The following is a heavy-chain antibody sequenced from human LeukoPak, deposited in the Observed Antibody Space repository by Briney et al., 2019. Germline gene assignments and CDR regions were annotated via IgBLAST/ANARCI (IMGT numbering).Heavy chain of an antibody. CDR3: AREGTTVVTRGAFDI. CDR1: GFTFSSYW. V-gene: IGHV3-74*01. J-gene: IGHJ3*02. Sequence: PGGSLRLSCAASGFTFSSYWMHWFRQAPGKGLVWDSRINTDGSSTSYADSVKGRFTISRDNAKNTLYLQMNSLRAEDTAVYYCAREGTTVVTRGAFDIWGQGTMVTVSS. D-gene: IGHD4-23*01. CDR2: INTDGSST.